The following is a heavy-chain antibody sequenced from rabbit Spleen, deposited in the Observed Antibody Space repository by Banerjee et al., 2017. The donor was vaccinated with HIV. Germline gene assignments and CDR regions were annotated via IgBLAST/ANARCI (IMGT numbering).Heavy chain of an antibody. V-gene: IGHV1S45*01. CDR3: ARDGGDAGGGWGMDL. CDR2: IYIGDGNT. Sequence: QEQLEESGGDLVKPEGSLTLTCTASGFSFSSSYWICWVRQAPGKGLEWIACIYIGDGNTYYASWAKGRFTISKTSSTTVTLQMTSLTAADTATYFCARDGGDAGGGWGMDLWGPGTLVTVS. J-gene: IGHJ4*01. D-gene: IGHD4-2*01. CDR1: GFSFSSSYW.